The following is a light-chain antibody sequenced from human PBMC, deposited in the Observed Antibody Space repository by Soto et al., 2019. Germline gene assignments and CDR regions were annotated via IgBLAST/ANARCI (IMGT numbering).Light chain of an antibody. V-gene: IGKV1-5*03. Sequence: DIQMTQSPSTLSASVGDRVTITCRASQSISSWFAWYQQKPGKAHNLRIYKASSLESGVPSRVNGSRAGTXXXXXISSLQPADFATYYGQQYNRLYTFGQGTKQEI. CDR1: QSISSW. CDR3: QQYNRLYT. CDR2: KAS. J-gene: IGKJ2*01.